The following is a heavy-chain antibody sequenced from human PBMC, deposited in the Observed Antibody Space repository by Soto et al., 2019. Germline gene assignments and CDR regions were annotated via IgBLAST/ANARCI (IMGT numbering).Heavy chain of an antibody. Sequence: SETLSLTYTVSGGSISSGGYYWSWIRQHPGKGLEWIGYIYYSGSTYYNPSLKSRFTISVDTSKNQFSLKLSSVTAADTAVYYCARGGRRSPVMDVWGQGTTVTVSS. J-gene: IGHJ6*02. CDR1: GGSISSGGYY. V-gene: IGHV4-31*03. CDR2: IYYSGST. CDR3: ARGGRRSPVMDV.